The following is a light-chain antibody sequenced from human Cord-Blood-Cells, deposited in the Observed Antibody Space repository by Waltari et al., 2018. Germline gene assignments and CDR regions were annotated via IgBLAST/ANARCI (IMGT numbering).Light chain of an antibody. J-gene: IGLJ2*01. V-gene: IGLV3-1*01. CDR1: KLGDKY. CDR2: QDS. Sequence: SYELTQPPSVSVSPGQPASITCSGDKLGDKYACWYQQKPRQSPVLVIYQDSKRPSGIPERFSGFNSGNTATLTISGTQAMDEADYYCQAWDSSTVVFGGGTKLTVL. CDR3: QAWDSSTVV.